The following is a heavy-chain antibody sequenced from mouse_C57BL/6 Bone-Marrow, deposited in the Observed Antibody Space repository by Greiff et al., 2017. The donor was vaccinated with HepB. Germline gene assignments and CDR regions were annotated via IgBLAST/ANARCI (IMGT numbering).Heavy chain of an antibody. V-gene: IGHV1-76*01. CDR3: ARLGYYGYFDY. Sequence: QVQLKESGAELVRPGASVKLSCKASGYTFTDYYINWVKQRPGQGLEWIARIYPGSGNTYYNEKFKGKATLTAEKSSSTAYMQLSSLTSEDSAVYFCARLGYYGYFDYWGQGTTLTVSS. D-gene: IGHD1-1*01. J-gene: IGHJ2*01. CDR1: GYTFTDYY. CDR2: IYPGSGNT.